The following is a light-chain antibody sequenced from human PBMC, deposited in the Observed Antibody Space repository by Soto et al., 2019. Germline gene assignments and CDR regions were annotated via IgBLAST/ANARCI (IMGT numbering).Light chain of an antibody. CDR3: SSYRSSSSFV. V-gene: IGLV2-14*01. J-gene: IGLJ1*01. Sequence: QSVLTQPASVSGSPGQSITISCTGTSSDVGGYNYVSWYQQHPGKAPKLMIYEVSNRPSGVSSRFSGSKSGNTASLTLSGLQAEDEADYYCSSYRSSSSFVFGTGTKVTVL. CDR1: SSDVGGYNY. CDR2: EVS.